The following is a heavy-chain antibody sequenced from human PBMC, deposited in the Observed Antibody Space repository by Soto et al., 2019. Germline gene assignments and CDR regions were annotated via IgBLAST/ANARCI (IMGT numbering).Heavy chain of an antibody. CDR1: GGSFSGYY. CDR2: INHSGST. CDR3: ARGLESGSYNY. J-gene: IGHJ4*02. Sequence: SETLSLTCAVYGGSFSGYYWSWIRQPPGKGLEWIGEINHSGSTNYNPSLKSRVTISVDTSKNQFSLKLSSVTAADTAVYYCARGLESGSYNYWGQGTLVTVSS. D-gene: IGHD3-10*01. V-gene: IGHV4-34*01.